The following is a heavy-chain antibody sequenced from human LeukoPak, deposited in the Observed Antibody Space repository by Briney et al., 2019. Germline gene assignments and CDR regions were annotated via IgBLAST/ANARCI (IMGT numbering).Heavy chain of an antibody. D-gene: IGHD1-26*01. CDR2: IWYDGSNK. CDR1: GFSFSSYG. J-gene: IGHJ3*02. V-gene: IGHV3-33*01. Sequence: GGSLRLSCAASGFSFSSYGMLWVRQAPGKELEWVAVIWYDGSNKYYADSVKGRFTISRDNSKNTLYLQMNSLRAEDTAVYYCARDTGSSDAFDIWGQGTMVTVSS. CDR3: ARDTGSSDAFDI.